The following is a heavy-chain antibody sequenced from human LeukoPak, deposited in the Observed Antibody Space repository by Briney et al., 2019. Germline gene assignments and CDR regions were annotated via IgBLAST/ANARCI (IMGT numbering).Heavy chain of an antibody. CDR1: GFTFSSYA. V-gene: IGHV3-23*01. Sequence: GGSLRLSCAASGFTFSSYAMSWVRQAPGKGLEWVSAISGSGGSTYYADSVKGRFTISRDNSKNTLYLQMNSLRAEDTAVYYCARTNDSSGYYYFSNFDYWGQGTLVTVSS. CDR3: ARTNDSSGYYYFSNFDY. CDR2: ISGSGGST. J-gene: IGHJ4*02. D-gene: IGHD3-22*01.